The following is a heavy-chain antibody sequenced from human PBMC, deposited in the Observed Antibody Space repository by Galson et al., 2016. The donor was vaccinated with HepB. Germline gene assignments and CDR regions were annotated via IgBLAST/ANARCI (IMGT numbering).Heavy chain of an antibody. CDR1: GYTFISYG. Sequence: SVKVSCKASGYTFISYGITWVRQAPGQGPKWMGWINAYNGNTRYAQKLQGRVTMTTDTSTSTAYMELRSLRSDDTAVYYCARALSGYDFPYYFDYWGQGTLVTVSS. CDR2: INAYNGNT. CDR3: ARALSGYDFPYYFDY. D-gene: IGHD5-12*01. J-gene: IGHJ4*02. V-gene: IGHV1-18*04.